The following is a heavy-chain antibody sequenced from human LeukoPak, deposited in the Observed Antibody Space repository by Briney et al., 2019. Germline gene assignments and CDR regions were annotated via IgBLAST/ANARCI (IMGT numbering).Heavy chain of an antibody. D-gene: IGHD2-15*01. CDR1: GYTFTSYD. J-gene: IGHJ6*03. V-gene: IGHV1-8*01. Sequence: ASVKVSCKASGYTFTSYDINWARQATGQGLEWMGWMNPNSGNTGYAQKFQGRVTMTRNTSISTAYMELSSLRSEDTAVYYCARLVTPYCSGGSCYPYYYYYYMDVWGKGTTVTISS. CDR3: ARLVTPYCSGGSCYPYYYYYYMDV. CDR2: MNPNSGNT.